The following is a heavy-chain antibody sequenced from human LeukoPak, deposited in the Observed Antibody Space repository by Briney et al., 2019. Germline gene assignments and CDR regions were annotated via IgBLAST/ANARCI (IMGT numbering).Heavy chain of an antibody. CDR2: IYSGGST. V-gene: IGHV3-66*01. CDR3: ARAGTMVRGVFDY. CDR1: GFTVSSNY. Sequence: PEGSLRLSCAASGFTVSSNYMSWVRQAPGKGLEWVSVIYSGGSTYYADSVKGRFTISRDNSKNTLYLQMNSLRAEDTAVYYCARAGTMVRGVFDYWGQGTLVTVSS. D-gene: IGHD3-10*01. J-gene: IGHJ4*02.